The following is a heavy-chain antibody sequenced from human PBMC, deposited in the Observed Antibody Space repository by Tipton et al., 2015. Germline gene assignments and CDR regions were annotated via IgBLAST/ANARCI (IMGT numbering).Heavy chain of an antibody. V-gene: IGHV4-59*07. CDR2: IYDSGIT. CDR1: GGYISHYY. Sequence: TLSLTCTVSGGYISHYYWSWIRQPPGKGLEWIGHIYDSGITNHNPPLKSRVTISIDTSKNLFSLKLSSVTAADMAVYYCARVGNNWFDPWGRGTLVTVSS. CDR3: ARVGNNWFDP. J-gene: IGHJ5*02.